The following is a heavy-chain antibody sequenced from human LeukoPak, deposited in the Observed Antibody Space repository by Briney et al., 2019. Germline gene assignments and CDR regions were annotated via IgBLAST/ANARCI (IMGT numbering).Heavy chain of an antibody. CDR2: ISSSGSTI. Sequence: GGSLRLSCAASGFTFSSYEMNWVRQAPGKGLEWVSYISSSGSTIYYAGSVKGRFTISRDNAKNSLYLQMNSLRAEDTAVYYCARGKTTYYYYGMDVWGQGTTVTVSS. V-gene: IGHV3-48*03. J-gene: IGHJ6*02. CDR1: GFTFSSYE. CDR3: ARGKTTYYYYGMDV. D-gene: IGHD4-17*01.